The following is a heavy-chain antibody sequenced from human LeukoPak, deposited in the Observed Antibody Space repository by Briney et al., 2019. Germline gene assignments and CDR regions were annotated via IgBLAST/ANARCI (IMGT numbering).Heavy chain of an antibody. CDR3: ARDSRYYYGMDV. V-gene: IGHV4-31*03. Sequence: SQTLSLTCTVSGGSISSGGYYWSWIRQHPGTGLEWIGYIYYSGSTYYNPSLKSRVTISVDTSKNQFSLKLSSVTAADTAVYYCARDSRYYYGMDVWGQGTTVTVSS. J-gene: IGHJ6*02. CDR1: GGSISSGGYY. CDR2: IYYSGST.